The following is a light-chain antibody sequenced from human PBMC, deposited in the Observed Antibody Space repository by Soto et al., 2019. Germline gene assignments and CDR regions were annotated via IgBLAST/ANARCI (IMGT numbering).Light chain of an antibody. V-gene: IGLV2-14*03. Sequence: QSALTQPASVSGSPGQSITISCTGTSSDVGSSNYVSWYQHHPGKDPQLIIFDVSDRPSGVSHRFSGSKSGNTASLIISGLLAEDEAYYYCSSYTRGNSWVFGGGTKVTVL. CDR1: SSDVGSSNY. CDR3: SSYTRGNSWV. J-gene: IGLJ3*02. CDR2: DVS.